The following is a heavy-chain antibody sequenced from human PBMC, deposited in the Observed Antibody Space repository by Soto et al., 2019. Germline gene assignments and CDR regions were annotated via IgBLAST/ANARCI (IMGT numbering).Heavy chain of an antibody. CDR1: GGSFSGYY. D-gene: IGHD6-19*01. V-gene: IGHV4-34*01. J-gene: IGHJ4*02. CDR2: INHSGST. Sequence: SETLSLTCAVYGGSFSGYYWSWIRQPPGKGLEWIGEINHSGSTNYNPSLKSRVTISVDTSKNQFSLKLSSVTAADTAVYYCARDTRHGRYVDYWGQGTLVTVSS. CDR3: ARDTRHGRYVDY.